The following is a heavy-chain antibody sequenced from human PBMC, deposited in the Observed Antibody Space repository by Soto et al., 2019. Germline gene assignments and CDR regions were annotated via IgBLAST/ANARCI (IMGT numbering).Heavy chain of an antibody. CDR2: LSYDGSNK. CDR1: GFTFSSYG. Sequence: GGSLRLSCAASGFTFSSYGMHWVRQAPGKGLEWVAVLSYDGSNKFYADSVKGRFTISRDNSKNTLYLQMNSLRAEDTAVYYCAKDQSSSWLDYWGQGTLVTVSS. J-gene: IGHJ4*02. CDR3: AKDQSSSWLDY. V-gene: IGHV3-30*18. D-gene: IGHD6-13*01.